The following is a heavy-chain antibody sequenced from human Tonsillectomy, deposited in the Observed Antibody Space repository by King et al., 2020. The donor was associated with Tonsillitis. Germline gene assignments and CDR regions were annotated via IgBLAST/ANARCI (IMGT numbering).Heavy chain of an antibody. J-gene: IGHJ5*02. D-gene: IGHD3-10*01. V-gene: IGHV4-34*01. CDR1: GGSFSGYY. CDR3: ARSGEGAVFS. CDR2: INHSGST. Sequence: VQLQQWGAGLLKPSETLSLTCAVYGGSFSGYYWSWIRQPPGKGLEWIGEINHSGSTNYNPSLKSRVTISVDTSKNQFSLKLSSVTAADTAVYYCARSGEGAVFSWGQGTLVTVSS.